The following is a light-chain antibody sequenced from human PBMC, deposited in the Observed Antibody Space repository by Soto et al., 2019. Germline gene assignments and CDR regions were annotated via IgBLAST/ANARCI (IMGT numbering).Light chain of an antibody. CDR3: QQYGRT. CDR1: QSISTNY. J-gene: IGKJ5*01. V-gene: IGKV3-20*01. Sequence: EVVLTQSPGTLSLSPGETATLSCRASQSISTNYLAWYQQKPGQAPKLLIYAASSRLTGIPDRFSGSGSGTDFTLTISRLEPEDFALYYCQQYGRTFGQGTRLDIK. CDR2: AAS.